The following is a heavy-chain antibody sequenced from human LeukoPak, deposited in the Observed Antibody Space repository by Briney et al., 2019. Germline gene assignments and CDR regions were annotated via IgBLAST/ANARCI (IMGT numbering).Heavy chain of an antibody. J-gene: IGHJ5*02. D-gene: IGHD2-15*01. CDR2: IIPIFGTA. Sequence: GASVKVSGKASGGTFSSYAISGVRQAPGQGLEWMGGIIPIFGTANYAQKFQGRVTITADESTSTAYMELSSLRSEDTAVYYCARDNGVAGGNWFDPWGQGTLVTVSS. CDR3: ARDNGVAGGNWFDP. V-gene: IGHV1-69*13. CDR1: GGTFSSYA.